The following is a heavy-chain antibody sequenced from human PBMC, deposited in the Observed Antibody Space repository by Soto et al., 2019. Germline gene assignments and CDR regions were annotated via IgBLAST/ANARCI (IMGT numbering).Heavy chain of an antibody. CDR2: IYPGDSDT. CDR1: GYSFTSYW. D-gene: IGHD3-22*01. V-gene: IGHV5-51*01. Sequence: PGGSLKISCKGSGYSFTSYWIGWVRQMPGKGLEWMGIIYPGDSDTRYSPSFQGQVTISADKSISTAHLQGSSLKASDTAMYYCARLYYYDSSGYLYGMDVWGQGTTVTVSS. CDR3: ARLYYYDSSGYLYGMDV. J-gene: IGHJ6*02.